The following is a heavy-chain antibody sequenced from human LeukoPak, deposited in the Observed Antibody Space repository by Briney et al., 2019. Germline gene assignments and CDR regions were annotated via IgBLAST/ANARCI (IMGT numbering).Heavy chain of an antibody. CDR2: IYTSGST. V-gene: IGHV4-4*07. D-gene: IGHD3-10*01. CDR3: ARSPQLWFGELFFDY. CDR1: GGSISSYY. J-gene: IGHJ4*02. Sequence: SETLSLTCTVSGGSISSYYWSWIRQPAGKGLEWIGRIYTSGSTNYNPSLKSRVTMSVDTSKNQFSLKLSSVTAADTAVYYCARSPQLWFGELFFDYWGQGTLVTVSS.